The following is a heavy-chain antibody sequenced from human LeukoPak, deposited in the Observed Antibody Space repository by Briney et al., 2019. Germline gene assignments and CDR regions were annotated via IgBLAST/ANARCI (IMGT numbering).Heavy chain of an antibody. Sequence: GRSLRLSCAASGFTFSSYAMHWVRQAPGKGLEWVAVISYDGSNKYYADSVKGRFTISRDNSKNTLYLQMNSLRAEDTAVYYCARTPEDIVATPYYFDYWGQGTLSPSPQ. J-gene: IGHJ4*02. CDR2: ISYDGSNK. V-gene: IGHV3-30-3*01. D-gene: IGHD5-12*01. CDR3: ARTPEDIVATPYYFDY. CDR1: GFTFSSYA.